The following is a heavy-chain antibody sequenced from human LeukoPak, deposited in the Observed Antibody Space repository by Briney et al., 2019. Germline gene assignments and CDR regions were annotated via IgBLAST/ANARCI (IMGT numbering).Heavy chain of an antibody. J-gene: IGHJ4*02. CDR3: ARGTWSSSIDY. CDR1: GGSISSSNW. V-gene: IGHV4-4*02. CDR2: IYHSGST. D-gene: IGHD6-6*01. Sequence: SETLSLTRTVSGGSISSSNWWSWVRQPPGEGLEWIGEIYHSGSTNYNPSLKSRVTISVDTSKNQFSLKLSSVTAADTAVYYCARGTWSSSIDYWGQGTLVTVS.